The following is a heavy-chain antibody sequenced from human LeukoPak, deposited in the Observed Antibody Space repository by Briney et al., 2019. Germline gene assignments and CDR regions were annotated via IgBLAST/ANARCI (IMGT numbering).Heavy chain of an antibody. D-gene: IGHD2-2*01. J-gene: IGHJ4*02. CDR3: TTQGPYCSSTSCYSIDY. CDR1: GFTFSNAW. V-gene: IGHV3-15*01. CDR2: IKSKTDGGTT. Sequence: GGSLRLSCAASGFTFSNAWTSWVRQAPGKGLEWVGRIKSKTDGGTTDYAAPVKGRFTISRDDSKNTLYLQMNSLKTEDTAVYYCTTQGPYCSSTSCYSIDYWGQGTLVTVSS.